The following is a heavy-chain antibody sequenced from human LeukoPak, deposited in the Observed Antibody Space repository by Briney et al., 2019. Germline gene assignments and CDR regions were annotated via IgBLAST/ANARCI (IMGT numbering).Heavy chain of an antibody. J-gene: IGHJ3*02. CDR3: ARGVWATTTGPNDAFDI. Sequence: GGSLKISFKGSGYRFTSYWIGWVRPMPGKGLEWMGIIYPGDSDTRYSPSFQGQVTISADKSISTAYLQWSSLKASDTAMYYCARGVWATTTGPNDAFDIWGQGAMVTVSS. CDR2: IYPGDSDT. CDR1: GYRFTSYW. V-gene: IGHV5-51*01. D-gene: IGHD4-17*01.